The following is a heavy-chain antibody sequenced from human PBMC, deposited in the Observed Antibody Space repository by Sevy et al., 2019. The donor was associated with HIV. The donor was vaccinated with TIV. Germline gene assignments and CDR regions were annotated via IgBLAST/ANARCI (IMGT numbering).Heavy chain of an antibody. V-gene: IGHV3-33*06. CDR3: AKGACSGGSCYWGGDYYYYDMDV. CDR1: GFTFSSYG. Sequence: GGSLRLSCAASGFTFSSYGMHWVRQAPGKGLEWVAVIWYDGSNKYYADSVKGRFTISRDNSKNTLYLQMNSLRAEDTAVYYCAKGACSGGSCYWGGDYYYYDMDVWGKGTTVTVSS. D-gene: IGHD2-15*01. J-gene: IGHJ6*03. CDR2: IWYDGSNK.